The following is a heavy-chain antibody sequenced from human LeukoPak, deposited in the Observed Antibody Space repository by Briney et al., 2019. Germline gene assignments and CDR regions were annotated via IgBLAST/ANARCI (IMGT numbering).Heavy chain of an antibody. V-gene: IGHV1-69*06. CDR2: IIPIFGTA. D-gene: IGHD3-3*01. Sequence: ASVKVSCKASGGTFSSYAISWVRQAPGQGPEWMGGIIPIFGTANYAQKFQGRVTITADKSTSTAYMELSSLRSEDTAVYYCAIGERLYDIQKDWGQGTLVTASS. J-gene: IGHJ4*02. CDR1: GGTFSSYA. CDR3: AIGERLYDIQKD.